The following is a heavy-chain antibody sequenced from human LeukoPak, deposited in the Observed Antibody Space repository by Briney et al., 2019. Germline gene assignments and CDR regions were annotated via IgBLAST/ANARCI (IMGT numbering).Heavy chain of an antibody. J-gene: IGHJ4*02. Sequence: GASVTVSFTASGYTFTSYGISWVRQAPGQGLEWMGWISAYNGNTNYAQKLQGRVTMTTDTSTSTAYMELRSLRSDDTAVYYCARDAGRTFDYWGQGTLVTVSS. CDR2: ISAYNGNT. CDR1: GYTFTSYG. V-gene: IGHV1-18*01. CDR3: ARDAGRTFDY.